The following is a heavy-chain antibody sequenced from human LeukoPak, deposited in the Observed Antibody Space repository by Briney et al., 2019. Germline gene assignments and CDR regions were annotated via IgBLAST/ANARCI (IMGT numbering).Heavy chain of an antibody. Sequence: SVKVSCKASGGTFSSYAISWVRQAPGQGLEWMGGIIPIFGTANYAQKFQGRVTITADESTSTDYMELSSLRSEDTAVYYCARVLCSGGSCYYYYYMDVWGKGTTVTVSS. CDR3: ARVLCSGGSCYYYYYMDV. D-gene: IGHD2-15*01. CDR1: GGTFSSYA. J-gene: IGHJ6*03. V-gene: IGHV1-69*13. CDR2: IIPIFGTA.